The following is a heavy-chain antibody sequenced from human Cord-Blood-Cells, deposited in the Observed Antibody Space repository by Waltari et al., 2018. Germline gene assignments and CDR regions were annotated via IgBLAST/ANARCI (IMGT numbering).Heavy chain of an antibody. Sequence: QVQLVESGGGVVQPGRSLRLSCAASGFTFSTYGMHWVRQSPGKGLEWVAVISYDGSNKYYADSVKGRFTISRDNSKNTLYLQMNSLGAEDTAVYYCAVEHYDFWSGYYGGAFDIWGQGTMVTVSS. CDR3: AVEHYDFWSGYYGGAFDI. CDR1: GFTFSTYG. J-gene: IGHJ3*02. D-gene: IGHD3-3*01. V-gene: IGHV3-30*03. CDR2: ISYDGSNK.